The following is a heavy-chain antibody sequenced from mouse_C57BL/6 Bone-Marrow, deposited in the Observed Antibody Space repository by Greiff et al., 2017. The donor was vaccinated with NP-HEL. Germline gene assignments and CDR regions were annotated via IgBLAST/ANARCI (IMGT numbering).Heavy chain of an antibody. J-gene: IGHJ3*01. D-gene: IGHD2-2*01. CDR1: GYTFTSYW. CDR2: IYPSDSET. V-gene: IGHV1-61*01. CDR3: ARSIMVTTSWFAY. Sequence: VQLQQPGAELVRPGSSVKLSCKASGYTFTSYWMDWVKQRPGQGLEWIGNIYPSDSETHYNQKFKDKATLTVDKSSSTAYMQLSSLTSEDSAVYYCARSIMVTTSWFAYWGQGTLVTVSA.